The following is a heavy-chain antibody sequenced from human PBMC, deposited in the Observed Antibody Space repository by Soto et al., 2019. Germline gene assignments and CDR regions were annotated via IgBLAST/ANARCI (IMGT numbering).Heavy chain of an antibody. V-gene: IGHV4-59*11. J-gene: IGHJ6*02. Sequence: KPSETLSLTCTVYGGSISDHYWSWVRQPPGKGQGWIGYIYDSGTTKYNASLRLQIPISVDTSKSQISLKLTSVTATDTAAYYFWRQGSGDLLYHCLDVWGQGTMVTVSS. D-gene: IGHD3-10*01. CDR3: WRQGSGDLLYHCLDV. CDR1: GGSISDHY. CDR2: IYDSGTT.